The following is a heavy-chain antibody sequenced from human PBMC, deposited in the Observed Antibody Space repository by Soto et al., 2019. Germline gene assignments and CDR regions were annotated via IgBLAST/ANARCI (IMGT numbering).Heavy chain of an antibody. CDR1: GYTFTSYG. CDR3: ASSRQLLSYFDY. Sequence: GASVRVSCKAPGYTFTSYGISWVRQAPGQGLEWMGWISAYNGNTNYAQKLQGRVTMTTDTSTSTAYMELRSLRSDDTAVYSCASSRQLLSYFDYWGQGTLVTVSS. CDR2: ISAYNGNT. D-gene: IGHD2-2*01. V-gene: IGHV1-18*01. J-gene: IGHJ4*02.